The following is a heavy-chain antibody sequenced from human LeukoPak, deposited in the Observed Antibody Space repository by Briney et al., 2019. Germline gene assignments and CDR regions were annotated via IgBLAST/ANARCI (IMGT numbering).Heavy chain of an antibody. CDR3: ARESGDYFYYMDV. CDR1: GFTFSRYF. CDR2: ISTDGSST. V-gene: IGHV3-74*01. Sequence: GGSLRLSCAASGFTFSRYFMHWVRHAPGKGLVWVSGISTDGSSTSYADSVKGRFTVSRYNAKNTLYLQMNSLRAEDTAVYYCARESGDYFYYMDVWGKGTTVTVSS. J-gene: IGHJ6*03.